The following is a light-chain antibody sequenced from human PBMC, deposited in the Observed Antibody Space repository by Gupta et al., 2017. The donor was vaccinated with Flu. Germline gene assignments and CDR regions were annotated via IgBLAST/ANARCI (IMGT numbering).Light chain of an antibody. V-gene: IGLV1-40*01. CDR3: EACDSGLSVVL. J-gene: IGLJ6*01. CDR1: STTNVANND. CDR2: EIS. Sequence: TGGSTTNVANNDVSWYQQLPGTAPKLLIYEISNRPPGVPDRFSGSKSGTSASLDITGLQAEDEADYFCEACDSGLSVVLFGTGTKVTVL.